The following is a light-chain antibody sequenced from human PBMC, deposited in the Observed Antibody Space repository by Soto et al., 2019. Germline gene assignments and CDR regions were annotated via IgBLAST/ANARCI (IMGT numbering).Light chain of an antibody. Sequence: QSALTQPPSVSGSPGQSVTISCTGTSRDIGRYHYVSWYQQRPGKAPKLIIYDVFKRPSGVPDRFSGSKSANTASLTISGLQADDEANYCCCAHTGTSILFGGGTKLTVL. V-gene: IGLV2-11*01. CDR2: DVF. CDR3: CAHTGTSIL. J-gene: IGLJ2*01. CDR1: SRDIGRYHY.